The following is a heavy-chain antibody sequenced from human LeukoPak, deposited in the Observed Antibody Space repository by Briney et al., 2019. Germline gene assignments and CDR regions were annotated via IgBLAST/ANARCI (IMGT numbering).Heavy chain of an antibody. J-gene: IGHJ5*02. CDR2: IYTSGST. CDR1: GGSISSGSYY. V-gene: IGHV4-61*02. D-gene: IGHD4-23*01. Sequence: SQTLSLTCTVSGGSISSGSYYWSWIRQPAGKGLEWIGRIYTSGSTNYNPSLKSRVTISVDTSKNQFSLKLSSVTAADTAVYYCARVGTDYGGNEDWFDPWGQGTLVTVSS. CDR3: ARVGTDYGGNEDWFDP.